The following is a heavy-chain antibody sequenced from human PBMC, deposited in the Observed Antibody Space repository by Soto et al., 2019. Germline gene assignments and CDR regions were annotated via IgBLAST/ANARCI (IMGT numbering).Heavy chain of an antibody. CDR3: ARESEDLTSNFDY. CDR1: GFTFTRYS. J-gene: IGHJ4*02. V-gene: IGHV3-21*06. Sequence: GGSLRLSYAASGFTFTRYSMNWVRQAPGKGLEWVSSISSTTNYIYYGDSMKGRFTISRDNAKNSLYLEMNSLRAEDTAVYYCARESEDLTSNFDYWGQGTLVTVSS. CDR2: ISSTTNYI.